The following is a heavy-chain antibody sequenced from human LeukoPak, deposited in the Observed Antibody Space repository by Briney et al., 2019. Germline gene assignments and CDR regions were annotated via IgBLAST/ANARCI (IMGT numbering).Heavy chain of an antibody. CDR1: GYTFTGYY. CDR2: INPNSGGT. CDR3: ARGVVAGPLFYFDY. D-gene: IGHD6-19*01. V-gene: IGHV1-2*02. J-gene: IGHJ4*02. Sequence: ASVKVSCKASGYTFTGYYMHWVRQAPGQGLGWMGWINPNSGGTNYAQKFQGRVTVTRDTSISTAYMELSRLRSDDTAVYYCARGVVAGPLFYFDYWGQGTLVTVSS.